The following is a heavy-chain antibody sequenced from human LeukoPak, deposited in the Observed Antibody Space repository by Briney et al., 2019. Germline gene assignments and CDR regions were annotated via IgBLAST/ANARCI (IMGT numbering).Heavy chain of an antibody. V-gene: IGHV1-2*02. CDR3: ARGVGIQLWLGENYYYYYYMDV. CDR1: GYTFTGYY. J-gene: IGHJ6*03. CDR2: INPNSGGT. Sequence: GASVKVSCKASGYTFTGYYMHWVRQAPGQGLEWMGWINPNSGGTNYAQKFQGRVTMTRDTSISTAYMELSRLRSDDTAVYYCARGVGIQLWLGENYYYYYYMDVWGKGTTVTVSS. D-gene: IGHD5-18*01.